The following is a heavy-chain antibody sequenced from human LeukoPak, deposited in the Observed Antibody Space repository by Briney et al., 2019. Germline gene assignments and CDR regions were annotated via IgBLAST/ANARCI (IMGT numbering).Heavy chain of an antibody. CDR3: ARGPLFGVGDYYYYYMDV. V-gene: IGHV4-4*07. CDR1: GGSISSYY. J-gene: IGHJ6*03. Sequence: PSETLSLTCTVPGGSISSYYWSWIRQPAGKGLEWLGRMYTSGSTTYNPSLKARFTMSVDTSKTQFSLKLTSWTPADTAVYYCARGPLFGVGDYYYYYMDVWGKGTTVTVSS. CDR2: MYTSGST. D-gene: IGHD3-3*01.